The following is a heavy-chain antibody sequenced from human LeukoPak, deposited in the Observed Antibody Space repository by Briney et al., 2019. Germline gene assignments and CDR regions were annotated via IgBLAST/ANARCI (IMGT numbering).Heavy chain of an antibody. J-gene: IGHJ6*03. CDR2: ISGSGGKT. CDR3: AKDSSSYDWGYMDV. D-gene: IGHD3-9*01. V-gene: IGHV3-23*01. Sequence: GGSLRLSCAASGVTFSTYAMSWVRQAPGKGLEWVSVISGSGGKTHYADSVKGRFTISRDNSKNTLYLQMKSLRAEDTAVYHCAKDSSSYDWGYMDVWGKGTTVTVSS. CDR1: GVTFSTYA.